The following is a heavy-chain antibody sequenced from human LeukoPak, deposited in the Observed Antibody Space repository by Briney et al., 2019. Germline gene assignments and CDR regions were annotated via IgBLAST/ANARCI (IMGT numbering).Heavy chain of an antibody. CDR3: AKDTSSSWRGPIDY. CDR2: ISGSGGST. J-gene: IGHJ4*02. CDR1: GFTFSSYA. Sequence: RAGGPLRHSCAASGFTFSSYAMSWVRQAPGKGLEGASAISGSGGSTSYADSVKGRFTISRDNSKNTLYLQMNSLRAEDTAVYYCAKDTSSSWRGPIDYWGQGTLVTVSS. D-gene: IGHD6-13*01. V-gene: IGHV3-23*01.